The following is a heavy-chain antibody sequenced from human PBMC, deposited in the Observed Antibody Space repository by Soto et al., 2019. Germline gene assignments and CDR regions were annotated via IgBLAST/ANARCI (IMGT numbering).Heavy chain of an antibody. V-gene: IGHV3-23*01. J-gene: IGHJ6*03. CDR2: ISGSGGST. CDR3: AKDATTQSYYYMDV. Sequence: GGSLRLSCAASGFTFSSYAMSWVRQAPGKGLEWVSAISGSGGSTYYADSVKGRSTISRDNSKNTLYLQMNSLRAEDTDVYYCAKDATTQSYYYMDVWGKGTTVTVSS. D-gene: IGHD4-4*01. CDR1: GFTFSSYA.